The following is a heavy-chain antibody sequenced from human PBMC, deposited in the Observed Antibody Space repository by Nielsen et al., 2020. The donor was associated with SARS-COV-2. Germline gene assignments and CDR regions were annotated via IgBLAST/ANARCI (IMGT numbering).Heavy chain of an antibody. CDR2: ISSGGSAI. CDR1: GFTFSSYE. D-gene: IGHD1-26*01. J-gene: IGHJ4*02. V-gene: IGHV3-48*03. CDR3: ARDGKVGATVDY. Sequence: GESLKISCAASGFTFSSYEMNWVRQAPGKGLEWLSYISSGGSAIYYADSVKGRFTISRDNPKNSLYLQMNSLKADDTAIYYCARDGKVGATVDYWGQGTLVTVSS.